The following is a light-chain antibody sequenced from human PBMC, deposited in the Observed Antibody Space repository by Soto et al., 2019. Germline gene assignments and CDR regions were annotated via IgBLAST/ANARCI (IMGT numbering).Light chain of an antibody. V-gene: IGLV2-14*01. CDR1: SSDVGGYNS. Sequence: QSSLTQPASVSGSPGQSITISCTGTSSDVGGYNSVSWYQQHPGKVPKLMIYEVTNRPSGVSNRFSGSKSGNTASLTISGLQAEYEAEYYCTSYTSTSTWLFGGGTKLTVL. CDR3: TSYTSTSTWL. CDR2: EVT. J-gene: IGLJ3*02.